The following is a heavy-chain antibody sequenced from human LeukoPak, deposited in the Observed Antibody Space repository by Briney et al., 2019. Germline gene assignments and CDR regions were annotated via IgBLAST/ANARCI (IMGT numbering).Heavy chain of an antibody. CDR2: INIGGTNT. CDR1: GFTFSDYY. V-gene: IGHV3-11*01. J-gene: IGHJ5*02. Sequence: PGGSLRLSCAASGFTFSDYYMSWIRQAPGKGLEWLSYINIGGTNTHYADSVKGRFTISRDNTKKSLYLQMNNLRAEDTAVYYCATDGAGFDNWGQRVLVTVSS. CDR3: ATDGAGFDN.